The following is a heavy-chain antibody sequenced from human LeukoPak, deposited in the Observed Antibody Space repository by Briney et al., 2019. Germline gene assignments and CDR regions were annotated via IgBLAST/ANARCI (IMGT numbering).Heavy chain of an antibody. CDR1: GFTFRYYG. J-gene: IGHJ4*02. CDR3: AKRRVWGSYRYEGPWDY. CDR2: ISGSGDIT. V-gene: IGHV3-23*01. Sequence: PGGSLRLSCAASGFTFRYYGMNWVRQAPGKGLEWVSGISGSGDITYYADSVKGRFTISRDNSKNTLYLQMNSLRAEDTAVYYCAKRRVWGSYRYEGPWDYWGQGTLVTVSS. D-gene: IGHD3-16*02.